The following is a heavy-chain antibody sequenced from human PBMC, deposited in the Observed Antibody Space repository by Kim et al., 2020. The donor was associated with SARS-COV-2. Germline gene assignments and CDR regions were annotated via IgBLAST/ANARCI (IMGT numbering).Heavy chain of an antibody. V-gene: IGHV3-33*06. D-gene: IGHD6-25*01. CDR2: ICYDGGTN. CDR3: AEAVCQRRVVQDLDYFD. J-gene: IGHJ4*01. CDR1: GFTFSSYD. Sequence: GGSLRLSCAASGFTFSSYDMHWVRQAPGKGLEWVSVICYDGGTNYYASAVGRLSTTSGDNQKNMYHQIMSIRAAETTADYYCAEAVCQRRVVQDLDYFD.